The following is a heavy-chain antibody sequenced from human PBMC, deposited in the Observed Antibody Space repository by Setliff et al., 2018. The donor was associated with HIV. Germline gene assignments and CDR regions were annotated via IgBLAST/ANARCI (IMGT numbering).Heavy chain of an antibody. D-gene: IGHD3-16*02. V-gene: IGHV3-30*18. J-gene: IGHJ2*01. CDR1: GFSLRTYG. CDR3: AKSSFRFFEDLSDWYFNL. Sequence: PGESLRLSCATSGFSLRTYGLHWVRQAPGKGLEWVAVISQDASKDYYADSVKGRFIISKDNSKNTVFLQMNNLRVEDTALYYCAKSSFRFFEDLSDWYFNLWGRGTLVTVSS. CDR2: ISQDASKD.